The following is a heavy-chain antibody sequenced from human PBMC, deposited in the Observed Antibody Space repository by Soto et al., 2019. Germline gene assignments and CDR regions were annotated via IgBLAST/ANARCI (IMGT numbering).Heavy chain of an antibody. J-gene: IGHJ4*02. CDR1: GFNLGTFT. CDR3: ASGAAFYYDTSRY. Sequence: EVQLVESGGGLVKPGGSLRLSCAASGFNLGTFTMNWVRQAPGKGLEWVSSIGTTDTFIYYADSVRGRFTISRDNAKNSVFLQMNSLRAEDTAIYYCASGAAFYYDTSRYWGQGTLVTVSS. D-gene: IGHD3-22*01. V-gene: IGHV3-21*02. CDR2: IGTTDTFI.